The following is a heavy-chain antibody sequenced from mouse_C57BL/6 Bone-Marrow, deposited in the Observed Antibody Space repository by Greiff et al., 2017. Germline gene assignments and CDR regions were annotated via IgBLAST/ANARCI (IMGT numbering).Heavy chain of an antibody. CDR3: SMDYYFDY. Sequence: LQQSGAELVRPGASVKLSCTASGFNIKDDYMHWVKQRPEQGLEWIGWIDPENGDTEYASKFQGKATITADTSSNTAYLQLSSLTSEDTAVYYCSMDYYFDYWGQGTTLTVSS. J-gene: IGHJ2*01. CDR1: GFNIKDDY. V-gene: IGHV14-4*01. CDR2: IDPENGDT.